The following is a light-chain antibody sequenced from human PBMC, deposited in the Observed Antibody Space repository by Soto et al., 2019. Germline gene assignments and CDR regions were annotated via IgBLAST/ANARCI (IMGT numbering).Light chain of an antibody. V-gene: IGLV1-40*01. Sequence: QSVLTQPPSVSGGPGQRVTISCTGSSSNIGAGYDVHWYQQLPGTAPKLLIYGNSNRPSGVPDRFSGSKSGTSASLAITGLQAEDEADYYFQSYDSSLSGYVFGTGTKLTVL. J-gene: IGLJ1*01. CDR3: QSYDSSLSGYV. CDR2: GNS. CDR1: SSNIGAGYD.